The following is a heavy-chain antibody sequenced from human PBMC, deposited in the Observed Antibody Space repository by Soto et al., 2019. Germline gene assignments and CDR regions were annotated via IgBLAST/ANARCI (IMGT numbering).Heavy chain of an antibody. CDR1: GFTFSSYI. Sequence: LRLSRAASGFTFSSYIVNWVRQAPGKGLEWVSSISSSSSYIYYADSVKGRFTISRDNAKNSLYLQMNSLRAEDTAVYYCARGARDIYGSSWLHWFDPWGQGTLVTVSS. J-gene: IGHJ5*02. CDR3: ARGARDIYGSSWLHWFDP. CDR2: ISSSSSYI. D-gene: IGHD6-13*01. V-gene: IGHV3-21*01.